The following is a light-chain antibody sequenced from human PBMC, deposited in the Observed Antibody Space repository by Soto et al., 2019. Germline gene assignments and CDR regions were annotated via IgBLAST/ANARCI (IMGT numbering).Light chain of an antibody. CDR1: QDINNY. CDR3: QQYGNLLWT. Sequence: DIQMTQSPSSLSASVGDRVTITCQASQDINNYLNWYQHKPGKAPKLLIYDASNLETGVPSRFSGSGSGTDFTFTISSLQPADIATYYCQQYGNLLWTFGQGTKVEIK. V-gene: IGKV1-33*01. CDR2: DAS. J-gene: IGKJ1*01.